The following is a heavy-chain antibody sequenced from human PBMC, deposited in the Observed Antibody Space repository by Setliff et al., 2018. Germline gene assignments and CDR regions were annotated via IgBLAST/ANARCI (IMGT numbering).Heavy chain of an antibody. V-gene: IGHV4-34*01. Sequence: SETLSLTCAVYSGSFSGYFWSWIRQPPGKGLEWIGEINHSGSTYYNPSLKSRVTISVDTSKNQFSLKLSSVTAADTAVYYCARGIGGYCSSMSCSNESWPWGQGTLVTVSS. J-gene: IGHJ5*02. D-gene: IGHD2-2*01. CDR2: INHSGST. CDR3: ARGIGGYCSSMSCSNESWP. CDR1: SGSFSGYF.